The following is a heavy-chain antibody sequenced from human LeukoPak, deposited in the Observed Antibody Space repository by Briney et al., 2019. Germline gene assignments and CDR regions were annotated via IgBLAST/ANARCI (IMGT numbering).Heavy chain of an antibody. CDR3: ARVLWFGEPISFDY. CDR1: GYTFTTYG. D-gene: IGHD3-10*01. V-gene: IGHV1-18*01. J-gene: IGHJ4*02. CDR2: ISAYNGNT. Sequence: ASVKVSCKASGYTFTTYGISWVRQAPGQGLEWMGWISAYNGNTNYAQKLQGRVTMTTDTSTSTAYMELRSLRSDDTAVYYCARVLWFGEPISFDYWGQGTLVTVSS.